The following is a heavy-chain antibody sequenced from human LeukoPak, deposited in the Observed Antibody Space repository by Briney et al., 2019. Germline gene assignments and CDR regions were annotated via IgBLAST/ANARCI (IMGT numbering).Heavy chain of an antibody. V-gene: IGHV1-18*01. CDR1: GHTFTNYD. J-gene: IGHJ4*02. D-gene: IGHD6-13*01. Sequence: ASVKVSCKASGHTFTNYDINWVRQATGQGLEWMGWISAYNGNTNYAQKLQGRVTMTTDTSTSTAYMELRSLRSDDTAVYYCARGFGIAAAGSFDYWGQGTLVTVSS. CDR2: ISAYNGNT. CDR3: ARGFGIAAAGSFDY.